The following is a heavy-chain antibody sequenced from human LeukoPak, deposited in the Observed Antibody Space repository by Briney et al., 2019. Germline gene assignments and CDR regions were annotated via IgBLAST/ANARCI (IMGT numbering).Heavy chain of an antibody. D-gene: IGHD2-15*01. CDR3: ARLAFSYCIGGACSRFDY. V-gene: IGHV5-51*01. CDR1: GYSFTTYW. CDR2: IYAGSSDI. J-gene: IGHJ4*02. Sequence: GESLKISCQGSGYSFTTYWIAWVRQMPGKGLEWMGIIYAGSSDITYSPSFQGQVTISADKSITTAYLQWSSLKASDTAMYYCARLAFSYCIGGACSRFDYWGQGALVAVSS.